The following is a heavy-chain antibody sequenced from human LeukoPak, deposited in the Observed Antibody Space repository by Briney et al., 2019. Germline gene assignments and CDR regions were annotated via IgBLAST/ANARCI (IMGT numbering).Heavy chain of an antibody. J-gene: IGHJ4*02. CDR2: IYHSGST. CDR3: AKVGYSNFPTYFDY. D-gene: IGHD4-11*01. CDR1: GGSIKSNNW. V-gene: IGHV4-4*02. Sequence: SGTLSLTCAVSGGSIKSNNWWSWVRQPPGKGLEWIGEIYHSGSTNYNPSLESRVTVSVDKSKNQFSLDLSSVTAADTAVYYCAKVGYSNFPTYFDYWGQGTLVTVSS.